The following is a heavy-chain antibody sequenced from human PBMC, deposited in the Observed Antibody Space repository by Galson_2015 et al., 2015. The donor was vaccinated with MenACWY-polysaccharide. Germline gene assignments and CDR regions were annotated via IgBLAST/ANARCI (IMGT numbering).Heavy chain of an antibody. V-gene: IGHV3-30*18. CDR1: GFIFRDHG. CDR2: ISHDRSEE. J-gene: IGHJ4*01. D-gene: IGHD3-3*01. Sequence: SLRLSCAASGFIFRDHGMHWVRQAPGKGLEWVAVISHDRSEEYYGDPVKGRFTISRDNSKNTLYLQMSNLRTEDTAVYYCAKVIDLWNGCDFWGHGTLVTVSS. CDR3: AKVIDLWNGCDF.